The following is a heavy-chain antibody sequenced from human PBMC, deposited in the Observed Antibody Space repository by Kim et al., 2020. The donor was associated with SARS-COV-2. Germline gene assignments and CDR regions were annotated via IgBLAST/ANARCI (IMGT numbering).Heavy chain of an antibody. Sequence: GGSLRLSCAASGFTFSSYGMHWVRQAPGKGLEWVAVISYDGSNKYYADSVKGRFTISRDNSKNTLYLQMNSLRAEDTAVYYCARDQGIVVVRYFQHWGQGTLVTVSS. CDR1: GFTFSSYG. V-gene: IGHV3-33*05. D-gene: IGHD3-22*01. CDR3: ARDQGIVVVRYFQH. J-gene: IGHJ1*01. CDR2: ISYDGSNK.